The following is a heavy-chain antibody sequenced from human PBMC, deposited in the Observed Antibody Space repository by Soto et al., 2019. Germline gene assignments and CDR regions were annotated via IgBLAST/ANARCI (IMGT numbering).Heavy chain of an antibody. Sequence: SETLSLNCTVSGGSISSYYWSWIRQPPGKGLEWIGYIYYSVSTNYNPSLKSRVTISVDTFKNQFSLKLSSVTAADTAVYYCARETGYYDSSGFIDIWGQGTMVTVSS. CDR2: IYYSVST. CDR1: GGSISSYY. V-gene: IGHV4-59*01. J-gene: IGHJ3*02. CDR3: ARETGYYDSSGFIDI. D-gene: IGHD3-22*01.